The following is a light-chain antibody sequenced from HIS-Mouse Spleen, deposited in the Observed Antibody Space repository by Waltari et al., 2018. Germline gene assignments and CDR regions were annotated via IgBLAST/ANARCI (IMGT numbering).Light chain of an antibody. CDR2: EVS. V-gene: IGLV2-14*01. J-gene: IGLJ1*01. CDR3: SSYTSSSTYV. Sequence: QSALTQPASVSGSPGQSITISCTGTSSDVGGYNYVSWYQQHPGKAPKLMFYEVSNRPSWVSNRFSGSKSGNTASLTISGLQAEDEADYYCSSYTSSSTYVFGTGTKVTVL. CDR1: SSDVGGYNY.